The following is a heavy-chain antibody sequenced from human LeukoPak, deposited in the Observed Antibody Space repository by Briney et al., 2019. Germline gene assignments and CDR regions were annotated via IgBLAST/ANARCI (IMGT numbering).Heavy chain of an antibody. V-gene: IGHV4-34*01. Sequence: SETLSLTCAAYGGSFSGYYWSWIRQPPGKGLEWIGEINHSGSTNYNPSLKSRVTISVDTSKNQFSLKLSSVTAADTAVYYCARGTPSDSRVHYYFDYWGQGTLVTVSS. CDR1: GGSFSGYY. D-gene: IGHD3-22*01. CDR3: ARGTPSDSRVHYYFDY. CDR2: INHSGST. J-gene: IGHJ4*02.